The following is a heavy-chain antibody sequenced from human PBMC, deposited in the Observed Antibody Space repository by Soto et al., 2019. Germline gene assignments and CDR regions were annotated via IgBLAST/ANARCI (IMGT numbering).Heavy chain of an antibody. CDR3: ARYKVTMIVDAFDI. Sequence: GGSLRLSCAASGFTFSSYGMHWVRQAPGKGLEWVAVIWYDGSNKYYADSVKGRFTISRDNSKNTLYLRMNSLRAEDTAVYYCARYKVTMIVDAFDIWGQGTMVTVSS. J-gene: IGHJ3*02. CDR1: GFTFSSYG. D-gene: IGHD3-22*01. V-gene: IGHV3-33*01. CDR2: IWYDGSNK.